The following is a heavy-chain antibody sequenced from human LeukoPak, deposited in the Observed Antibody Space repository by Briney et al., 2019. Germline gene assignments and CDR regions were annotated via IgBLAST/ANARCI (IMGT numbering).Heavy chain of an antibody. D-gene: IGHD3-22*01. Sequence: SVKVSCKASGGSFSRYAISWVRQAPGQGLEWMGGIIPMFGTANYAQKFQGRVTITADESTRTAYMELRTLRPEDTAIYYCARGSGETGGYYYVYWGRGTPVTVSS. V-gene: IGHV1-69*13. CDR1: GGSFSRYA. CDR3: ARGSGETGGYYYVY. CDR2: IIPMFGTA. J-gene: IGHJ4*02.